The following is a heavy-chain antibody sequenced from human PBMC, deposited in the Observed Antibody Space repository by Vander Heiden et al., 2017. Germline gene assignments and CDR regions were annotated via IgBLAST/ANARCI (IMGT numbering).Heavy chain of an antibody. CDR2: ISSSGSTI. CDR3: ARDTVDIYYYYYGMDV. Sequence: QVQLVESGGGLVKPGGSLRLSCAASGSTFSDYYMSWIRQAQGKGLEWVSYISSSGSTIYYADSVKGRFTISRDNAKNSLYLQMNSLRAEDTAVYYCARDTVDIYYYYYGMDVWGQGTTVTVSS. J-gene: IGHJ6*02. CDR1: GSTFSDYY. D-gene: IGHD5-12*01. V-gene: IGHV3-11*01.